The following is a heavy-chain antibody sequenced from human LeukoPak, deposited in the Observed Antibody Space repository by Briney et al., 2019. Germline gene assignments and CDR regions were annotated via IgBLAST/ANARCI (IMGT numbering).Heavy chain of an antibody. V-gene: IGHV4-59*01. D-gene: IGHD5-24*01. Sequence: SETLSLTCTVSGGSISSYYWSWIRQPPGKGLEWIGYIYYSGSTNNNPSLKSRVTISVDTSKNQFSLKLSSVTAADTAVYYCARVPRDGYNFRRGDWFDPWGQGTLVTVSS. CDR1: GGSISSYY. CDR3: ARVPRDGYNFRRGDWFDP. J-gene: IGHJ5*02. CDR2: IYYSGST.